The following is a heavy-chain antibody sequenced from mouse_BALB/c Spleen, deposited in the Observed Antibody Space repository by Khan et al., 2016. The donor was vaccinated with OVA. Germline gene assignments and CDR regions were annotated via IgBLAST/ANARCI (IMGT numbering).Heavy chain of an antibody. D-gene: IGHD2-14*01. Sequence: VQLQQSGAELVRPGALVKLSCKASGFNIKDYYMHWVKQRPEQGLEWIGWIDPENGNTIYDPKFQGKASITADTSSNTAYLQLSSLTSEDTAVYYSAIGHYRYDVGAWFAYWGQGTLVTVSA. CDR3: AIGHYRYDVGAWFAY. CDR2: IDPENGNT. J-gene: IGHJ3*01. V-gene: IGHV14-1*02. CDR1: GFNIKDYY.